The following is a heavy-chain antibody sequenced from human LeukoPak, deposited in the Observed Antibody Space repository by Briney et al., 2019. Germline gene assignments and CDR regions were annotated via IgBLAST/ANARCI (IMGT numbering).Heavy chain of an antibody. CDR2: INPNSGGT. V-gene: IGHV1-2*02. J-gene: IGHJ5*02. CDR1: GYTFTGYY. D-gene: IGHD6-13*01. Sequence: GASVKVSCKASGYTFTGYYMHWVRQAPGQGLEWMGWINPNSGGTNYAQKFQGRVTMTRDTSISTAYMELSRLRSDDTAVYYCARESEDAAAGLATYNWFDPWGQGTLSPSPQ. CDR3: ARESEDAAAGLATYNWFDP.